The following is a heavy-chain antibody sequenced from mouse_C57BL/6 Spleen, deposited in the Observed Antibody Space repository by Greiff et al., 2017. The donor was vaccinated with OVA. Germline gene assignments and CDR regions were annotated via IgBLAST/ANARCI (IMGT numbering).Heavy chain of an antibody. D-gene: IGHD1-1*01. J-gene: IGHJ4*01. V-gene: IGHV5-17*01. CDR1: GFTFSDYG. CDR2: ISSGSSTI. CDR3: ARHYCGSSYGVYAMDY. Sequence: EVKLQESGGGLVKPGGSLTLSCAASGFTFSDYGMHWVRQAPEKGLEWVAYISSGSSTIYYADTVKGRFTISRDHAKNTLFLQMTSLRSEDTAMYYCARHYCGSSYGVYAMDYWGQGTSVTVSS.